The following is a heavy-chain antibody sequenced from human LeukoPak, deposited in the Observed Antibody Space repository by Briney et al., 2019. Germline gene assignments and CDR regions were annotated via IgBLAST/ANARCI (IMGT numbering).Heavy chain of an antibody. CDR1: GGSISRDY. CDR3: ARAGDFWSGYPSRNYMDV. D-gene: IGHD3-3*01. J-gene: IGHJ6*03. V-gene: IGHV4-59*12. CDR2: IYYTGST. Sequence: SETLSLTCTVSGGSISRDYWSWIRQPPGKGLEWIGYIYYTGSTNYNPSLKSRVTMSVDTSKKQFSLKLSSVTAADTAVYYCARAGDFWSGYPSRNYMDVWGKGTTVTVSS.